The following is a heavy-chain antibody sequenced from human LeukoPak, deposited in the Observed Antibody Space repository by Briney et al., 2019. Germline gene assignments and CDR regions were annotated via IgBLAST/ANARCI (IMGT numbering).Heavy chain of an antibody. CDR2: ISGSGGST. CDR3: AKDASYDYVWGSYRYLFDY. CDR1: GFTFSSYA. Sequence: GGSLRLSCAASGFTFSSYAMSWVRQAPGKGLEWVSAISGSGGSTYYADSVKGRFTISRDNAKNSLYLQMNSLRAEDTAVYYCAKDASYDYVWGSYRYLFDYWGQGTLVTVSS. V-gene: IGHV3-23*01. J-gene: IGHJ4*02. D-gene: IGHD3-16*02.